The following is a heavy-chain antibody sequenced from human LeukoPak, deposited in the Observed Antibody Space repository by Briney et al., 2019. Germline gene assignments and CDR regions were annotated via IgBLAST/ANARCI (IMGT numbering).Heavy chain of an antibody. Sequence: GGSLRLSCAASGFTFSSYSMNWVRHAPGKGLEWISSITSSSSYIYYADSVKGRFTISRDNAKNSLYLQMNSLSPDDTAVYFCARDPYSGNYGDYYYYYMDVWGKGTTVTISS. CDR3: ARDPYSGNYGDYYYYYMDV. D-gene: IGHD1-26*01. CDR1: GFTFSSYS. J-gene: IGHJ6*03. CDR2: ITSSSSYI. V-gene: IGHV3-21*06.